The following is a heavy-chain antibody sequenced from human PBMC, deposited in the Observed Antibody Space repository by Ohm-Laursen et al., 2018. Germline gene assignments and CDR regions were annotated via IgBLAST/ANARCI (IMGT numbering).Heavy chain of an antibody. CDR1: GFTLSYYG. V-gene: IGHV3-33*01. J-gene: IGHJ2*01. CDR2: IWSDGSNK. D-gene: IGHD3-22*01. CDR3: ARDSDTSGYYWYFDL. Sequence: LSLTCAASGFTLSYYGMHWVRQAPGKGLEWVADIWSDGSNKYYTDSVKGRFTISRDTSKNTVYLQMNSLRAEDTAVYYCARDSDTSGYYWYFDLWGRGTLVTVSS.